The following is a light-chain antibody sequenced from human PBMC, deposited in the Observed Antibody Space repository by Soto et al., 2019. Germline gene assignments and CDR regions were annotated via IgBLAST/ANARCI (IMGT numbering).Light chain of an antibody. CDR1: QSISSY. J-gene: IGKJ4*01. Sequence: DIQMTQSPSSLSASVGDRVTITCLASQSISSYLNWYQQKPGKAPKLLIYAASSLQSGVPSRFSGSGSGTDFTLTISSLQPEDFATYYCQQSYSTPLTFGGVTKVDIK. CDR3: QQSYSTPLT. V-gene: IGKV1-39*01. CDR2: AAS.